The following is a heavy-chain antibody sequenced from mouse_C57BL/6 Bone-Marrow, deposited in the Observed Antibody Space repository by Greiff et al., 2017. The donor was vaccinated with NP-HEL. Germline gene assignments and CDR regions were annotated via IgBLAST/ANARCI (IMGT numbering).Heavy chain of an antibody. CDR1: GYTFTDYE. CDR2: IDPETGGT. J-gene: IGHJ1*03. CDR3: TRKPNWYFDV. Sequence: VQLQQSGAELVMPGASVTLSCKASGYTFTDYEMHWVKQTPVHGLEWIGAIDPETGGTAYNQKFKGKAILTADKSSSTAYMELRSLTSEDSAVYYCTRKPNWYFDVWGTGTTVTVSS. V-gene: IGHV1-15*01.